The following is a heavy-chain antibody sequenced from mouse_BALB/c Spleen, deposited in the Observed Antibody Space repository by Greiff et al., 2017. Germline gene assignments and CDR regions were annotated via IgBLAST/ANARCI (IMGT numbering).Heavy chain of an antibody. CDR1: GFTFSDYY. CDR2: ISDGGSYT. V-gene: IGHV5-4*02. J-gene: IGHJ4*01. D-gene: IGHD2-4*01. Sequence: DVMLVESGGGLVKPGGSLKLSCAASGFTFSDYYMYWVRQTPEKRLEWVATISDGGSYTYYPDSVKGRFTISRDNAKNNLYLQMSSLKSEDTAMYYCARVMITSPYYAMDYWGQGTSVTVSS. CDR3: ARVMITSPYYAMDY.